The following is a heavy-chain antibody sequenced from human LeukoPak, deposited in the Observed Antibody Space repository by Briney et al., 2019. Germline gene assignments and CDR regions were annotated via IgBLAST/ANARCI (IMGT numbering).Heavy chain of an antibody. D-gene: IGHD1-26*01. J-gene: IGHJ4*02. V-gene: IGHV4-30-2*01. Sequence: SETLSLTCTVSGGSISSGGYYWSWIRQPPGKGLEWIGYNYHSGSTYYNPSLKSRVTISVDTSKNQFSLKLRFVTAADTAVYYCARDPGGVGVPIDYWGQGTLVTVSS. CDR2: NYHSGST. CDR1: GGSISSGGYY. CDR3: ARDPGGVGVPIDY.